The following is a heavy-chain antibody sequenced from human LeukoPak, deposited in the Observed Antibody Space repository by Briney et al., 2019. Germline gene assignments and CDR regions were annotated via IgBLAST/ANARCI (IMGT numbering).Heavy chain of an antibody. CDR3: AKDTRGVAVADFDY. CDR2: ISWNSGSI. V-gene: IGHV3-9*01. D-gene: IGHD6-19*01. Sequence: GGSLRLSCAASGFTFDDYAMHWVRHAPGKGLEWVSGISWNSGSIGYADSVKGRFTISRDNAKNSLYLQMNSLRAEDTALYYCAKDTRGVAVADFDYWGQGTLVTVSS. CDR1: GFTFDDYA. J-gene: IGHJ4*02.